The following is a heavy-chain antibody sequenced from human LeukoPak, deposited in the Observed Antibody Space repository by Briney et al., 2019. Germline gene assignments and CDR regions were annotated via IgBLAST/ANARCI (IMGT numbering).Heavy chain of an antibody. CDR1: GFTFSGYW. J-gene: IGHJ5*01. V-gene: IGHV3-74*03. CDR2: INSDGYST. Sequence: PGGSLRLSCAASGFTFSGYWMHWVRQAPGKGLVWVSRINSDGYSTTYADSVKGRFTISRDNAKNTLYLQMNSLIAEDTAVYFCTRAGYSSGFDSWGQGTLVTVSS. CDR3: TRAGYSSGFDS. D-gene: IGHD6-19*01.